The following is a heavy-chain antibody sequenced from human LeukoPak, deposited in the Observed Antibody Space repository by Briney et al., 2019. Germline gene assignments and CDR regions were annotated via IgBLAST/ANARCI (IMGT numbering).Heavy chain of an antibody. Sequence: GGSLRLSCAASGFTFDDYAMHWVRQAPGKSLEWVSGISWNSGSIGYADSVKGRFTISRDNAKNSLYLQMNSLRAEDTALYYCAKSAFDIWGQGTMVTVSS. CDR3: AKSAFDI. J-gene: IGHJ3*02. CDR1: GFTFDDYA. V-gene: IGHV3-9*01. CDR2: ISWNSGSI.